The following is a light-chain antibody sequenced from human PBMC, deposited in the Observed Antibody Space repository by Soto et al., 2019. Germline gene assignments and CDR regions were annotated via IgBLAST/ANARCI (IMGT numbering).Light chain of an antibody. Sequence: DIVWTQTRLSSPFTLGQPASISCRSSQSLVHIDGNTYFNWLQQRPGQPPRLLIYKISNRFPGVPDRFSGSGAETDFTLKISRVEAEDVGVYYCMQATQSYTFGQGTRLEIK. CDR3: MQATQSYT. CDR2: KIS. J-gene: IGKJ2*01. CDR1: QSLVHIDGNTY. V-gene: IGKV2-24*01.